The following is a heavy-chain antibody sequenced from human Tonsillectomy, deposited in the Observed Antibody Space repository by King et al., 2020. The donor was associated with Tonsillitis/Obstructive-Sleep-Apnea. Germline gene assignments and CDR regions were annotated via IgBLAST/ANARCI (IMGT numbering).Heavy chain of an antibody. CDR1: GYTFTNNA. V-gene: IGHV7-4-1*02. CDR3: ARDYSWGRAEAFDI. J-gene: IGHJ3*02. CDR2: INTNTGNP. D-gene: IGHD7-27*01. Sequence: VKLVQSGSELKKPGASVKVSCKASGYTFTNNAMNWVRQAPGQGLEWMGWINTNTGNPMYAQGFTGRFVFSLDTSVSTAYLQISSLKAEDTAVYYCARDYSWGRAEAFDIWGQGTMVTVSS.